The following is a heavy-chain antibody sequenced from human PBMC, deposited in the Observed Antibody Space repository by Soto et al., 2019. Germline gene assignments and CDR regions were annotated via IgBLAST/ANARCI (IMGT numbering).Heavy chain of an antibody. V-gene: IGHV4-61*05. CDR3: ARGGRGWFDP. J-gene: IGHJ5*02. Sequence: SETLSLTCTVSGGSISSSSYYWGWIRQPPGKGLEWIRYIYYSGSTNYNPSLKSRVSISVDTSKNQFSLKLSSVTAADTAVYYCARGGRGWFDPWGQGTLVTVSS. D-gene: IGHD1-1*01. CDR2: IYYSGST. CDR1: GGSISSSSYY.